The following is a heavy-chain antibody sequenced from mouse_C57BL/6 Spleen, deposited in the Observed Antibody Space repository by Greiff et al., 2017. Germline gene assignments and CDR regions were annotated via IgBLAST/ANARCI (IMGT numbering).Heavy chain of an antibody. CDR3: APSYYGNSPYYFDY. CDR2: IDPEDGET. CDR1: GFNIKDYY. D-gene: IGHD2-1*01. V-gene: IGHV14-2*01. Sequence: EVQLQQSGAELVKPGASVKLSCTASGFNIKDYYMHWVKQRTEQGLEWIGRIDPEDGETKYAPNFQGKATITADTSSNTAYLQLSSLTSEDTAVYYCAPSYYGNSPYYFDYWGQGTTLTVSS. J-gene: IGHJ2*01.